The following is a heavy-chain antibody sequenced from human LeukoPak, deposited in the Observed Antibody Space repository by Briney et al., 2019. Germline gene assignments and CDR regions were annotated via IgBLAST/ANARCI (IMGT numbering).Heavy chain of an antibody. J-gene: IGHJ4*02. Sequence: PGGSLRLSCAACGFTFSSYDMHWVRQATGKGLEWVSAIGTAGDTYYPGSVKGQFTISRENAKNSLYLQMNSLRAGDTAVYYCARVSFSSGWNPLDYWGQGTLVTVSS. CDR1: GFTFSSYD. CDR2: IGTAGDT. D-gene: IGHD6-19*01. V-gene: IGHV3-13*03. CDR3: ARVSFSSGWNPLDY.